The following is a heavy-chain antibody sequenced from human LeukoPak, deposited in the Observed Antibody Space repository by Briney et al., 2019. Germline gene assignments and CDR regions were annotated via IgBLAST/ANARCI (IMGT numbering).Heavy chain of an antibody. CDR3: ARDPSITIFGVVNLFDY. CDR2: INPNSGGT. D-gene: IGHD3-3*01. J-gene: IGHJ4*02. Sequence: ASMKVSCKASGGTFSSYAISWVRQAPGQGLEWMGRINPNSGGTNYAQKFQGRVTMTRDTSISTAYMELSRLRSDDTAVYYCARDPSITIFGVVNLFDYWGQGTLVTVSS. V-gene: IGHV1-2*06. CDR1: GGTFSSYA.